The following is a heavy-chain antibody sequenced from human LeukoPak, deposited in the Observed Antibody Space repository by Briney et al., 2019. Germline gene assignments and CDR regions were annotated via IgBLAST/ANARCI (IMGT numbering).Heavy chain of an antibody. V-gene: IGHV4-39*07. CDR2: IYYSGST. D-gene: IGHD3-22*01. CDR3: ARDYYYDSRSFDP. J-gene: IGHJ5*02. CDR1: GGSISSSSYY. Sequence: SETLSLTCTVSGGSISSSSYYWGWIRQPPGKGLEWIGSIYYSGSTYYNPSLKSRVTISVDTSKNQFSLKLSSVTAADTAVYYCARDYYYDSRSFDPWSQGTLVTVSS.